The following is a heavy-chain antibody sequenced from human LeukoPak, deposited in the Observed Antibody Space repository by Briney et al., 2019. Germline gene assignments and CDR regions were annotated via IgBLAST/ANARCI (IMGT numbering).Heavy chain of an antibody. J-gene: IGHJ4*02. CDR3: ARDTDFDWLLYYFDY. CDR1: GYTFTGYY. V-gene: IGHV1-2*02. D-gene: IGHD3-9*01. CDR2: INPNSGGT. Sequence: ASVKVSCKASGYTFTGYYMQWVRQSPGQGLEWNGWINPNSGGTNYAQKFQGRVTMTRDTSISTAYMELSRLRSDDTAVYYCARDTDFDWLLYYFDYWGQGTLVTVSS.